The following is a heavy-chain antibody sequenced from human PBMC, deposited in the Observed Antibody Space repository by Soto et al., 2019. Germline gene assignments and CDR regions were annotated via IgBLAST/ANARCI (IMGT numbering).Heavy chain of an antibody. D-gene: IGHD1-1*01. V-gene: IGHV3-23*01. CDR3: AKDHGHDLTDAFDI. CDR2: ISGSGGST. CDR1: GFTFSRYA. J-gene: IGHJ3*02. Sequence: EVQLLESGGGLVQPGGSLRLSCAASGFTFSRYAMSWVRQAPGNGLEWVSAISGSGGSTYYADSVKGRFTIARNNSKNTFYLQVNNIIAVDTAGYYCAKDHGHDLTDAFDIWGQGTMVTVSS.